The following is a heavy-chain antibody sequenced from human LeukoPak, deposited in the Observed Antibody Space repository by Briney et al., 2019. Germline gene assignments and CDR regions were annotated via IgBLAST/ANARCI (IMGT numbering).Heavy chain of an antibody. CDR1: GDSVSSNVAA. D-gene: IGHD6-19*01. J-gene: IGHJ5*02. CDR3: ASIAVTVAPT. V-gene: IGHV6-1*01. CDR2: TYYRSKWYE. Sequence: SQTLSLTCAISGDSVSSNVAAWTWIRQSPSRGLEWLGRTYYRSKWYEDYALSVKGRITISPDTSKNQFSLQLNSVTPDDTAVYYSASIAVTVAPTWGQGTLVTVYS.